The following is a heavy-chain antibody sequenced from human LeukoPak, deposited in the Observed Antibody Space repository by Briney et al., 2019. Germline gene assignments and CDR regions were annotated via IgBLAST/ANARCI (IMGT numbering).Heavy chain of an antibody. CDR3: ARDRALYDSRRGYYYTEDDY. J-gene: IGHJ4*02. Sequence: GGAPRLPCAAPGFPLFTHLMSWGRPAPRKGGGGGAQIKQKGSEKYSVDSVKGRFTISRDNAKSSLYLQMNSLRADDTAVYYRARDRALYDSRRGYYYTEDDYWGQGTLVTVSS. D-gene: IGHD3-22*01. V-gene: IGHV3-7*01. CDR1: GFPLFTHL. CDR2: IKQKGSEK.